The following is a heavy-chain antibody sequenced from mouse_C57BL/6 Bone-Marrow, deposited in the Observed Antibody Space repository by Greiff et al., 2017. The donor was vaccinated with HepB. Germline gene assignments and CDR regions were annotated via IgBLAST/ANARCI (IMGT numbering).Heavy chain of an antibody. V-gene: IGHV14-2*01. Sequence: VQLKESGAELVKPGASVKLSCTASGFNIKDYYMHWVKQRTEQGLEWIGRIDPEDGETKYAPKFQGKATITADTSSNTAYLQLSSLTSEDTAVYYCARPLYYDYDGGLYYYAMDYWGQGTSVTVSS. CDR3: ARPLYYDYDGGLYYYAMDY. J-gene: IGHJ4*01. CDR1: GFNIKDYY. CDR2: IDPEDGET. D-gene: IGHD2-4*01.